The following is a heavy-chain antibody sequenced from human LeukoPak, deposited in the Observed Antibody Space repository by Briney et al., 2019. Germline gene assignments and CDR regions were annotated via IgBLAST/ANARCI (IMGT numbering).Heavy chain of an antibody. D-gene: IGHD6-13*01. V-gene: IGHV3-64D*06. CDR1: GFALSTYA. CDR2: ISTDGRNT. Sequence: GWSLRLSCLATGFALSTYAMHWVRQAPGKGLEHVSTISTDGRNTYYADSVKGRFTISRDTSKNTLYLQMSSLRGDDTAVYYCLKGSQGPIWQQLVPDHWGQGTQVTVSS. CDR3: LKGSQGPIWQQLVPDH. J-gene: IGHJ4*02.